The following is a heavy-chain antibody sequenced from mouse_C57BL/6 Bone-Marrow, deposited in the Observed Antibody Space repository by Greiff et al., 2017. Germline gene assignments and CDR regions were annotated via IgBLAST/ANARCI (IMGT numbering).Heavy chain of an antibody. D-gene: IGHD2-3*01. CDR3: ADDGYYPFDY. CDR2: IHPNSGST. V-gene: IGHV1-64*01. CDR1: DYTFTSYW. Sequence: QVQLQQSGAELVKPGASVKLSCKASDYTFTSYWMHWVKQRPGQGLEWIGMIHPNSGSTNYNEKFKSKATLTVDKSSSTAYMQLSSLTSEDSAVYYCADDGYYPFDYWGQGTTLTVSS. J-gene: IGHJ2*01.